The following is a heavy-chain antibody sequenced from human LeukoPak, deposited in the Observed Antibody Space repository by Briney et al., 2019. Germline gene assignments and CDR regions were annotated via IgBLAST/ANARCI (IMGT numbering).Heavy chain of an antibody. CDR3: AKVNYYDSSGYHYQEDY. V-gene: IGHV1-46*01. Sequence: ASVKVSCKASGYAFTSYYMHWVRQAPGQGLEWMGIINPSGGSTSYAQKFQGRVTITADKSTSTAYMELSSLRSEDTAVYYCAKVNYYDSSGYHYQEDYWGQGTLVTVSS. CDR2: INPSGGST. CDR1: GYAFTSYY. J-gene: IGHJ4*02. D-gene: IGHD3-22*01.